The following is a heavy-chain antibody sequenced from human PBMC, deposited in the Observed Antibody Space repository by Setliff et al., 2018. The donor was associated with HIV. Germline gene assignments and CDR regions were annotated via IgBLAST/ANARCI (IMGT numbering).Heavy chain of an antibody. CDR1: GFTFNNAW. CDR3: VNRAWLES. J-gene: IGHJ4*02. CDR2: IKSKTDGGTT. V-gene: IGHV3-15*01. Sequence: GGSLRLSCVASGFTFNNAWMTWVRQAPGKGLEWVGHIKSKTDGGTTDYAAPVKGRFTISRDDSKNMLYLQMNNLTTEDTAVYYCVNRAWLESWGQGTLVTVSS.